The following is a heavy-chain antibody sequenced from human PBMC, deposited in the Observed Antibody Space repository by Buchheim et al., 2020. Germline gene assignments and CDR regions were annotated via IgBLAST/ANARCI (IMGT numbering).Heavy chain of an antibody. CDR1: GFTFSNYI. Sequence: EVQLLESGGGLVQPGGSLRLSCAASGFTFSNYIMSWVRKAPGKGLEWVSAMSGVGGTTYYADSVKGRFTISRDNSKTTLYLQMNSLRAEDTAEYYCAKAVNNSWYVFDYWGQGAL. CDR3: AKAVNNSWYVFDY. CDR2: MSGVGGTT. D-gene: IGHD6-13*01. V-gene: IGHV3-23*01. J-gene: IGHJ4*02.